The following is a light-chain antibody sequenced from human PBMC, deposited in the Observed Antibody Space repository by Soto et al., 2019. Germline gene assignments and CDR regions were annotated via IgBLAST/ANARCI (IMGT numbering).Light chain of an antibody. CDR3: QQFYTFPLT. CDR2: GAS. Sequence: IQMTQSPSSLSASVGDRVTITCRASQSISTRLAWYQQKPNKAPKSLISGASNLQSGVPSRFSGSGSGTDFTLTISSLQPEDFATYYCQQFYTFPLTFGGGTKVDIK. V-gene: IGKV1D-16*01. CDR1: QSISTR. J-gene: IGKJ4*01.